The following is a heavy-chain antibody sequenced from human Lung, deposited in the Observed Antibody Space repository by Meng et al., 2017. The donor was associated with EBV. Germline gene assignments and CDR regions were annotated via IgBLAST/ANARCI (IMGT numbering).Heavy chain of an antibody. Sequence: LVQSGPETHKPATSGKVSCNASGYTFHSYGISWVRQAPGQGLEWMGWISGYNGNTNYAQKLQGRVTMTTDTSTSTAYMELRSLRSDDTAVYYCAREADGATFDYWGQGTLVTVSS. V-gene: IGHV1-18*01. J-gene: IGHJ4*02. CDR1: GYTFHSYG. CDR3: AREADGATFDY. CDR2: ISGYNGNT. D-gene: IGHD1-26*01.